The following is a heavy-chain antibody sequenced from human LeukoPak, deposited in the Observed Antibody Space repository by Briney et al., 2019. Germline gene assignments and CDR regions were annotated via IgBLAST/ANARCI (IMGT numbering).Heavy chain of an antibody. Sequence: GGSLRLSCAASGFTFSSYAMSWVRQAPGKGLEWVSYITGSGGTTYYADSVKGRFSIPRDNSKNTLYLQMNSLRAEDTAVYYCAKGMISNGYNFDYWGQGTLVTVSS. D-gene: IGHD3-22*01. V-gene: IGHV3-23*01. CDR3: AKGMISNGYNFDY. CDR2: ITGSGGTT. J-gene: IGHJ4*02. CDR1: GFTFSSYA.